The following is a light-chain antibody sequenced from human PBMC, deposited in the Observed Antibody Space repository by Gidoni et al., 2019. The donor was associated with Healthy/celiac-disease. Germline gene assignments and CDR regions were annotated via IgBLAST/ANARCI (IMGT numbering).Light chain of an antibody. CDR2: DAS. CDR3: QQYPGT. J-gene: IGKJ1*01. V-gene: IGKV1-5*01. Sequence: DIQMTQSPSTLSASVGDRVTITCRASQSISSWLAWYQQKPGKAPKLLIYDASSLESGVPSRFSGSGSGKEFTITISSLQPDDFATYYCQQYPGTFGQGTKVEIK. CDR1: QSISSW.